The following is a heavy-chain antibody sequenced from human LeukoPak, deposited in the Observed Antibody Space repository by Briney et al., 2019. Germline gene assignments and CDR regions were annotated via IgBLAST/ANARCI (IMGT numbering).Heavy chain of an antibody. CDR3: AAFRDGYNWHLDY. Sequence: SETLSLTCTVSGGSISSYYWSWIRQPPGKGLEWIGYIYYSGSTNYNPSLKSRVTISVDTSKNQFSLKLSSVTAADTAVYYCAAFRDGYNWHLDYWGQGTLVTVSS. V-gene: IGHV4-59*01. D-gene: IGHD5-24*01. CDR2: IYYSGST. J-gene: IGHJ4*02. CDR1: GGSISSYY.